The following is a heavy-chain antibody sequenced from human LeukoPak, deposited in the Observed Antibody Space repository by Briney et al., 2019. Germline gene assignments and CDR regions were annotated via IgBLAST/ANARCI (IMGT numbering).Heavy chain of an antibody. CDR1: GFTFRSYG. J-gene: IGHJ4*02. Sequence: GRSLRLSCAASGFTFRSYGMHWVRQAPGKGLEWVAVIWYDGSNKYYADSVKGRFTISRDNSKNTLYLQMNSLRVEDTAVYYCARERGYMIVVDGFDYWGQGTLVTVSS. D-gene: IGHD3-22*01. CDR2: IWYDGSNK. CDR3: ARERGYMIVVDGFDY. V-gene: IGHV3-33*01.